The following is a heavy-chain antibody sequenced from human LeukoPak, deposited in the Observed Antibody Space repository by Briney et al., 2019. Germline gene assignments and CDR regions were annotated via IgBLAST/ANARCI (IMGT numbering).Heavy chain of an antibody. J-gene: IGHJ4*02. CDR1: GFPFSSYW. CDR3: TRVGYIDEGIDY. Sequence: PGGSLTLSCVASGFPFSSYWITCVRQAPGKGLEWVANIKQDGSKKSYVDSVKGRFTIARDNAKKSLYLQINSLRAEDTAIYCCTRVGYIDEGIDYWGQGTLVTVSS. V-gene: IGHV3-7*04. D-gene: IGHD5-24*01. CDR2: IKQDGSKK.